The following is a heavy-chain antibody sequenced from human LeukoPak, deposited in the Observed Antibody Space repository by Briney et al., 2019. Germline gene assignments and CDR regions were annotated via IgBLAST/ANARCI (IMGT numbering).Heavy chain of an antibody. CDR2: IYSGGTT. CDR1: GFTVSTNY. J-gene: IGHJ4*02. Sequence: GGSLRLSCAASGFTVSTNYLSWVRQAPGKGLEWVSVIYSGGTTHYADSVKGRFTISRDNSKNTLYLQMNSLRVEDTAVYYCARTYYYDSSGPDWGQGTLSPSPQ. CDR3: ARTYYYDSSGPD. D-gene: IGHD3-22*01. V-gene: IGHV3-66*01.